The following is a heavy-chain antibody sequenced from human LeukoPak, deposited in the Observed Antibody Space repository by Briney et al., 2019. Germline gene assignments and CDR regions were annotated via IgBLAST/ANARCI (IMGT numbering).Heavy chain of an antibody. J-gene: IGHJ3*02. CDR3: ARSDYDIDAFDI. Sequence: GGSLRLSRAASGFTVSSNYMSWVRQAPGKGLEWVSVIYSGGSTYYADSVKGRFTISRDNAKNSLFLQMNSLRAEDTAVYYCARSDYDIDAFDIWGQGTMVTVSS. CDR1: GFTVSSNY. D-gene: IGHD4-17*01. CDR2: IYSGGST. V-gene: IGHV3-53*01.